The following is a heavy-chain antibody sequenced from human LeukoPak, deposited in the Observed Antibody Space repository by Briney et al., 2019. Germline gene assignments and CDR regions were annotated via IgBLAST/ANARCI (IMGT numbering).Heavy chain of an antibody. D-gene: IGHD6-13*01. CDR3: ARLGGGSSWYPGYFQH. Sequence: GESLQISCQGSGYSFTSYWIGWVRQMPGKGLEWMGIIYPGDSDTRYSPSFQGQVTISADKSISTAYLQWSSLKASDTAMYYCARLGGGSSWYPGYFQHWGQGTLVTVSS. V-gene: IGHV5-51*01. J-gene: IGHJ1*01. CDR2: IYPGDSDT. CDR1: GYSFTSYW.